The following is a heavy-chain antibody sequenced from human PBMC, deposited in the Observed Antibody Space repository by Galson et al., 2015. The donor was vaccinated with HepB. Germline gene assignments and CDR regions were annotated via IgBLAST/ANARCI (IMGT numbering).Heavy chain of an antibody. CDR3: VRQLAHRPDDAFDL. J-gene: IGHJ3*01. CDR1: GFIFNSYT. V-gene: IGHV3-48*02. Sequence: SLRLSCAASGFIFNSYTMNWVRQAPGKGLEWVSHITTSSTTIYYADSVKGRFTISRDNAKNSLYLQMNSLRDEDTATYYCVRQLAHRPDDAFDLWGQGTMVTVSS. D-gene: IGHD1-14*01. CDR2: ITTSSTTI.